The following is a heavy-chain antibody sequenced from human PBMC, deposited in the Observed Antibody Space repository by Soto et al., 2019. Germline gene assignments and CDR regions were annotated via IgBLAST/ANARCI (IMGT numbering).Heavy chain of an antibody. CDR2: IYPDDSDT. Sequence: GESLKISCEASGYSFTFYWIGWVRQMPGKGLEWMGIIYPDDSDTRYSPSFQGQVTISADKSISTAYLQWSSLKASDTAMYYCARHQGEQSAFDVRGQGTMVTVSS. D-gene: IGHD3-16*01. CDR1: GYSFTFYW. J-gene: IGHJ3*01. CDR3: ARHQGEQSAFDV. V-gene: IGHV5-51*01.